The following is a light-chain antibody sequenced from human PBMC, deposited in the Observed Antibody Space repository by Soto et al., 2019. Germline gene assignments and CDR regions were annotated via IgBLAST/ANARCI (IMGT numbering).Light chain of an antibody. V-gene: IGLV2-14*01. CDR1: SSDVGGYNY. CDR3: SSYTRGSTLV. Sequence: QSALTQPASVSGSPGQSITISCTGTSSDVGGYNYVSWYQQHPDKAPKLMIYEVSNRPSGVSTRFSGSKSGNTASLTISGLQSEDEGNYYCSSYTRGSTLVFGGGTKLTVL. CDR2: EVS. J-gene: IGLJ3*02.